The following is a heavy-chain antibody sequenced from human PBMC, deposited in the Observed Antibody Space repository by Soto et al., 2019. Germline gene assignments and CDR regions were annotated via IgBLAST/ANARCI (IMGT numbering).Heavy chain of an antibody. CDR2: IYYSGST. V-gene: IGHV4-31*03. Sequence: QVQLQESGPGLVKPSQTLSLTCTVSGGSISSGGYYWSWIRQHPGKGLEWIGYIYYSGSTYYNPSLKSRVTISVDTSKNQFSLKLSSVTAADTAVYYCARGHCSGGSCSYYFDYWGQGTLVTVSS. CDR1: GGSISSGGYY. CDR3: ARGHCSGGSCSYYFDY. J-gene: IGHJ4*02. D-gene: IGHD2-15*01.